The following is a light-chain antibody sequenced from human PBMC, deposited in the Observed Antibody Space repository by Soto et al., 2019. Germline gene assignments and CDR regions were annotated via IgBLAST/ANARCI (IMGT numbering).Light chain of an antibody. CDR2: AAS. CDR1: QGISSY. V-gene: IGKV1-9*01. J-gene: IGKJ1*01. CDR3: QHYNSYSEA. Sequence: IQLTQSPSSLSASVGDRVTITCRASQGISSYLAWYQQKPGKAPKLLIYAASTLQSGVPSRFSGSGSGTDFTLTISSLQPDDFATYYCQHYNSYSEAFGQGTKVDIK.